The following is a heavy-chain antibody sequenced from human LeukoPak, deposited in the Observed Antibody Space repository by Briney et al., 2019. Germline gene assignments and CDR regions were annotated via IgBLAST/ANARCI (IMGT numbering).Heavy chain of an antibody. CDR1: GFTFSSYG. CDR3: ARFGSDIAAAGTDDAFDI. V-gene: IGHV3-33*01. Sequence: PGRSLRLSCAASGFTFSSYGMHWVRQAPGKGLEWVAVIWYDGSNKNYADSVKGRFTISRDNSKNTLYLQMNSLRAEDTAVYYYARFGSDIAAAGTDDAFDIWGQGTMVTVSS. D-gene: IGHD6-13*01. J-gene: IGHJ3*02. CDR2: IWYDGSNK.